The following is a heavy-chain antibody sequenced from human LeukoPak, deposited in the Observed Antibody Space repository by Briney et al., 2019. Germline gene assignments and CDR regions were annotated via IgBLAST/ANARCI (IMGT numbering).Heavy chain of an antibody. CDR2: INQDGSQI. CDR1: GFMFSSHW. Sequence: GGSLRLSCAASGFMFSSHWMSWVRQAPGKGLEWVANINQDGSQIHYMDSVKGRFTISRDNAKNSLYLQMNSLRAEDTAVYYCARDGEAPGIHFDLWGQGTPVTVSS. D-gene: IGHD6-13*01. CDR3: ARDGEAPGIHFDL. V-gene: IGHV3-7*03. J-gene: IGHJ4*02.